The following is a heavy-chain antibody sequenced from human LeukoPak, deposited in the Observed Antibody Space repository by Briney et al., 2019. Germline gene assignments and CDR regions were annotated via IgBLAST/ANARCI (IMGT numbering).Heavy chain of an antibody. D-gene: IGHD3-9*01. CDR1: GFTFSSFA. CDR3: ARSYYDILTGYYRPFDY. CDR2: MSDSGFSS. V-gene: IGHV3-23*01. J-gene: IGHJ4*02. Sequence: GGSLRLSCAASGFTFSSFAMSWVRQAPGKGLEWVSGMSDSGFSSYYANSVKGRFTISRDNSKNTLYLQMNSLRAEDTAVYYCARSYYDILTGYYRPFDYWGQGTLVTVSS.